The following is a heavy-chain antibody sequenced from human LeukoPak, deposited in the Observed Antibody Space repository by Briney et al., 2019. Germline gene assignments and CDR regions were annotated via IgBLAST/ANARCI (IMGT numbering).Heavy chain of an antibody. CDR2: IWYDGSNK. CDR3: ARDRDYYGSYPYFDY. V-gene: IGHV3-33*01. CDR1: GFTFSSYG. Sequence: PGGSLRLSCAASGFTFSSYGMHWVRQAPGKGLEWVAVIWYDGSNKYYADSVKGRFTISRDNSKNTLYLQMNSLRAEDTAVYYCARDRDYYGSYPYFDYWGQGTLVTVSS. D-gene: IGHD3-10*01. J-gene: IGHJ4*02.